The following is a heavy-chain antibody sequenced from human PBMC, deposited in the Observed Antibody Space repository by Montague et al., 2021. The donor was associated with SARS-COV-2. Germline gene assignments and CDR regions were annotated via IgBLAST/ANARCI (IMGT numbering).Heavy chain of an antibody. CDR2: IYYSGST. CDR3: ARVGRQQLVRLSGMDV. Sequence: SETLSLTCTASGGSISSSSYYWGWIRQPPGKGLEWIGSIYYSGSTYYNPSLKSRVTISVDTSKNQFSLKLSSVTAADTAVYYCARVGRQQLVRLSGMDVWGQGTTVTASS. CDR1: GGSISSSSYY. D-gene: IGHD6-13*01. V-gene: IGHV4-39*07. J-gene: IGHJ6*02.